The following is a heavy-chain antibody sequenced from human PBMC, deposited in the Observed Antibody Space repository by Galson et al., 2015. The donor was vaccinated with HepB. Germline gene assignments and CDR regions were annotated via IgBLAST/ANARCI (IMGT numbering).Heavy chain of an antibody. CDR1: GFTFSSYA. V-gene: IGHV3-23*01. Sequence: SLRLSCAVSGFTFSSYAMSWVRQAPGKGLEWVSAISGSGGTTYYADSVKGRFTISRDNSKNTLYLQMNSLRAEDTAVYYCAKESIYDSSGYWAPGAFDIWGQGTMVTVSS. J-gene: IGHJ3*02. D-gene: IGHD3-22*01. CDR2: ISGSGGTT. CDR3: AKESIYDSSGYWAPGAFDI.